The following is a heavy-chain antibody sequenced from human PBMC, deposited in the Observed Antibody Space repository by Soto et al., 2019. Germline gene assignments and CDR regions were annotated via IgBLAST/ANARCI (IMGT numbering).Heavy chain of an antibody. CDR2: INPNSGDT. J-gene: IGHJ4*02. V-gene: IGHV1-2*02. Sequence: WASVKVSCKASGYTFTGYYMHWVRQAPGQGLEWMGWINPNSGDTNYAQKFQGRVTMTRDTSISTAYMELSRLISDDTAVYFCASGPQAGSFDYWGQGTLVTVSS. CDR3: ASGPQAGSFDY. CDR1: GYTFTGYY. D-gene: IGHD3-10*01.